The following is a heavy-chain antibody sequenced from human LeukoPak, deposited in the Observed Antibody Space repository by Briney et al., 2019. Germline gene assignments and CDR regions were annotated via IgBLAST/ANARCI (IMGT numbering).Heavy chain of an antibody. CDR1: GFTFSSYS. V-gene: IGHV3-21*01. CDR3: ARDNFGSGAANAFDI. CDR2: ISSSSSYI. Sequence: KAGGSLRLSCAASGFTFSSYSMNWVRQAPGKGLEWVSSISSSSSYIYYADSVKGRFTISRDNAKNSLYLQMNSLRAEDTAVYYCARDNFGSGAANAFDIWGQGTMVTVSS. D-gene: IGHD6-19*01. J-gene: IGHJ3*02.